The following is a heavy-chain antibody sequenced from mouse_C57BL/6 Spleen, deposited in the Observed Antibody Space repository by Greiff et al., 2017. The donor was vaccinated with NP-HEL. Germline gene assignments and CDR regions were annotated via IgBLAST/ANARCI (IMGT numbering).Heavy chain of an antibody. CDR2: IDPSDSYT. V-gene: IGHV1-59*01. D-gene: IGHD1-1*01. J-gene: IGHJ3*01. Sequence: VQLQQPGAELVRPGTSVKLSCKASGYTFTSYWMHWVKQRPGQGLEWIGVIDPSDSYTNYNQKFKGKATLTVDTSSSTAYMQLSSLTSEDSAVYYCARSGNYYGSSLPFAYWGQGTLVTVSA. CDR1: GYTFTSYW. CDR3: ARSGNYYGSSLPFAY.